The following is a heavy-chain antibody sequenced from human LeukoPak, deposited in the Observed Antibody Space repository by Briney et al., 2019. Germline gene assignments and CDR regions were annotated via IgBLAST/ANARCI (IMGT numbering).Heavy chain of an antibody. CDR2: IYYSGST. V-gene: IGHV4-38-2*02. D-gene: IGHD4-17*01. Sequence: SETLSLTCTVSGYSINSGHYWGWIRQPPGKGLEWIGSIYYSGSTYYNPSLKSRVTISVDTSKNQFSLKLSSVTAADTAVYYCARLKSGDSLDYWGQGTLVTVSS. CDR1: GYSINSGHY. J-gene: IGHJ4*02. CDR3: ARLKSGDSLDY.